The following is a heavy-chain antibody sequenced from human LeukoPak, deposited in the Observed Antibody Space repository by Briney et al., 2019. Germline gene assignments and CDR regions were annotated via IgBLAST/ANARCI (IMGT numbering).Heavy chain of an antibody. J-gene: IGHJ3*02. CDR1: GFTFRDYY. CDR2: ISSSGSYT. CDR3: VRTCDAVTGAFDI. Sequence: GGSLRLSCAASGFTFRDYYMSWIRQAPGKGLEWVSYISSSGSYTKKADSVEGRFTISRDNTKNSMYLQMNSLRAEDTAVYYCVRTCDAVTGAFDIWGQGTMVTVSS. D-gene: IGHD2-21*01. V-gene: IGHV3-11*03.